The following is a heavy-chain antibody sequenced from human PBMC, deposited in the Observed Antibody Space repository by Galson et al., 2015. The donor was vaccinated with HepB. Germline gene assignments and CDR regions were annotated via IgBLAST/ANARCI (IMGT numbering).Heavy chain of an antibody. CDR3: VKDKQADDFYYDILTGSPMDV. D-gene: IGHD3-9*01. CDR2: ISYDGSNK. Sequence: SLRLSCAASGFTFSSYGMHWVRQAPGKGLEWVAVISYDGSNKYYADSVKGRFTISRDNSKNTLYLQMSSLRAEDTAVYYCVKDKQADDFYYDILTGSPMDVWGKGTTVTVSS. V-gene: IGHV3-30*18. CDR1: GFTFSSYG. J-gene: IGHJ6*03.